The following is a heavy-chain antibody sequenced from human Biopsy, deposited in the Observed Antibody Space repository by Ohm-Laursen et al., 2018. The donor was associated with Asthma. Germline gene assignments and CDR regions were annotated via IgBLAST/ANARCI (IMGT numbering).Heavy chain of an antibody. CDR1: GFTVSSNG. J-gene: IGHJ4*02. Sequence: SLRLSCTASGFTVSSNGMSWVRQPPGKGLEWVSVIYSGGGTFYADSVKGRVTISRDKSDNTLYLQMNSLTAEDTAVYHCAKDERAYYGSDSKYMQPVPLGDRGQGTVIIVSA. CDR3: AKDERAYYGSDSKYMQPVPLGD. V-gene: IGHV3-53*01. CDR2: IYSGGGT. D-gene: IGHD2-21*01.